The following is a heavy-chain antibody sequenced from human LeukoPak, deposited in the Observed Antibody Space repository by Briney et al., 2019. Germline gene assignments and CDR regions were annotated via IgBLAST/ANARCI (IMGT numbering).Heavy chain of an antibody. Sequence: GGSLRLSCAASGFTFSNYAITWIRQAPGKGLEWVSTISSSGANTYYADSVRGRFTISRDNSKNTLYLQMNSLRAEDTAVYYCAKDGHYDSSGFTLQYWGQGTLVTVSS. CDR3: AKDGHYDSSGFTLQY. D-gene: IGHD3-22*01. CDR2: ISSSGANT. J-gene: IGHJ1*01. V-gene: IGHV3-23*01. CDR1: GFTFSNYA.